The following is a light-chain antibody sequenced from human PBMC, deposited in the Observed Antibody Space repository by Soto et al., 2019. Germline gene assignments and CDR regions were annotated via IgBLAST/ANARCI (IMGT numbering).Light chain of an antibody. CDR2: AAS. CDR3: QQSYSTLAVT. CDR1: QSISSY. Sequence: DIQMTQSPSSLSSSVGDRATISCRASQSISSYLNWYQQKPRKAPKLLIYAASSLQSGVPAMFSGSGSGTDFTITISSLQPEDFANYCWQQSYSTLAVTFGGGTKVEIK. V-gene: IGKV1-39*01. J-gene: IGKJ4*01.